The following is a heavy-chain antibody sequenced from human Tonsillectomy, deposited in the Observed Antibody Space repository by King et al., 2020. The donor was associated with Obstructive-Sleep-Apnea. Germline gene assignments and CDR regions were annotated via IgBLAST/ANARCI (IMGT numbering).Heavy chain of an antibody. CDR1: GASISSGGYY. V-gene: IGHV4-31*03. J-gene: IGHJ4*02. Sequence: VQLQESGPGLVRPSQTLSLTCSVSGASISSGGYYWSWILQHPGKGLEWIGYIYNTVNTYYNPSLNRRVTLSLATSANHFSPNLSSVSAADTALYSFARGGPEGGYSYGFDYWGQGTLVTVSS. CDR2: IYNTVNT. D-gene: IGHD5-18*01. CDR3: ARGGPEGGYSYGFDY.